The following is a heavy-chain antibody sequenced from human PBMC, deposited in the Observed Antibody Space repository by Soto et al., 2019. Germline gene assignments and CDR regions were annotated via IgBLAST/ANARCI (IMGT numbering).Heavy chain of an antibody. CDR1: GGTFTSYA. CDR3: ARQLGRAYPRYCSGGSCPTGFDI. J-gene: IGHJ3*02. D-gene: IGHD2-15*01. CDR2: IIPIFGTA. Sequence: QVQLVQSGAEVKKPGSSVKVSCKASGGTFTSYAISWVRQAPGQGLEWMGGIIPIFGTANYAEKFQGRVTITADKSTSTAYMELSSLRSEDTAVYYCARQLGRAYPRYCSGGSCPTGFDIWGQGTMVTVSS. V-gene: IGHV1-69*06.